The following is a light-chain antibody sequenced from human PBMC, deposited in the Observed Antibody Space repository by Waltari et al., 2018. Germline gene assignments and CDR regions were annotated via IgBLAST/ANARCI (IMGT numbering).Light chain of an antibody. CDR3: SSYAGSNNLI. Sequence: QSALTQPPSASGSPGQSVTISCTGTSSDVGGYNYVSWYQQHPGKAPKLMIYEVNTRPSGVPDRFSGSKSGTTSSLPVSGLQAEDEADYSCSSYAGSNNLIFGGGTKLTVL. J-gene: IGLJ2*01. CDR1: SSDVGGYNY. V-gene: IGLV2-8*01. CDR2: EVN.